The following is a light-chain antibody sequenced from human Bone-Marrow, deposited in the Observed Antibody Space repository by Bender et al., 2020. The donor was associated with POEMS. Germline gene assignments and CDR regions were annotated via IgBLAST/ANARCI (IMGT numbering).Light chain of an antibody. V-gene: IGLV1-44*01. J-gene: IGLJ3*02. CDR3: AAWEDSLNGWV. Sequence: QSVLTQPPSASGTPGQRVTISCSGISSNIGTNPVNWYQQLPGTAPKLLIYINNQRPSWVPDRFSGSKSGTSASLAISGHQSEDEADYYCAAWEDSLNGWVFGGGTKLTVL. CDR1: SSNIGTNP. CDR2: INN.